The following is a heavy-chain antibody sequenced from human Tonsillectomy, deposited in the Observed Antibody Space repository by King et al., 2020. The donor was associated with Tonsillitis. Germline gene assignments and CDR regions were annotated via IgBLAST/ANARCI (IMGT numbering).Heavy chain of an antibody. J-gene: IGHJ4*02. D-gene: IGHD1-26*01. CDR2: IDPSDSYT. V-gene: IGHV5-10-1*03. CDR3: ARGVDPLVAATHTRY. Sequence: EVQLVESGAEVKKPGESLRISCKGSGYSFTSYWISWVRQMPGKGLEWMGRIDPSDSYTNYSPSFQGHVNISADKSISTAYLQWSSLKASDTAMYYCARGVDPLVAATHTRYWGQGTLVTVSS. CDR1: GYSFTSYW.